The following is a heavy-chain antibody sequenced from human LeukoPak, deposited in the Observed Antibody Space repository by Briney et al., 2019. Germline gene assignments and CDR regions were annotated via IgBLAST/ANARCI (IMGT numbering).Heavy chain of an antibody. CDR1: GGTFSSYA. D-gene: IGHD1-7*01. V-gene: IGHV1-69*05. Sequence: GASVKVSCKASGGTFSSYAISWGRQAPGQGLEWMGGIIPIFGTANYAQKFQGRVTITTDESTSTAYMELSSLSSEDTAVYYCARDYNWNYGWFDPWGQGTLVTVSS. J-gene: IGHJ5*02. CDR3: ARDYNWNYGWFDP. CDR2: IIPIFGTA.